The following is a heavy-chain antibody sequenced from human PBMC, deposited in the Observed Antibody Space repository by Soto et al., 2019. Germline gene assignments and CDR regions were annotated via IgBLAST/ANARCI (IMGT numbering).Heavy chain of an antibody. CDR1: GYSFTSYW. D-gene: IGHD1-26*01. V-gene: IGHV5-51*01. CDR3: ARLSDWIVGAVPAFDI. CDR2: IYPGDSDT. J-gene: IGHJ3*02. Sequence: PGESLKISCKCSGYSFTSYWIGWVRQMPGKGLEWMGIIYPGDSDTRYSPSFQGQVTISADKSISTAYLQWSSLKASDTAMYYCARLSDWIVGAVPAFDIGGQGTMVTVSS.